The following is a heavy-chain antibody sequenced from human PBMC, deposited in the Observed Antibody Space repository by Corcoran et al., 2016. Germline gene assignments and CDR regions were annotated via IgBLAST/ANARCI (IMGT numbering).Heavy chain of an antibody. V-gene: IGHV4-31*03. CDR1: GGSISSGGYY. CDR2: IYYSGST. CDR3: AGDQERFWSGYYPGGAGGYGMDV. D-gene: IGHD3-3*01. J-gene: IGHJ6*02. Sequence: QVQLQESGPGLVKPSQTLSLTCTVSGGSISSGGYYWSWIRQHPGKGLEWIGYIYYSGSTYYNPSLKSRVTISVDTSKNQFSLKLSSVTAADTAVYYWAGDQERFWSGYYPGGAGGYGMDVWGQGTTVTGSS.